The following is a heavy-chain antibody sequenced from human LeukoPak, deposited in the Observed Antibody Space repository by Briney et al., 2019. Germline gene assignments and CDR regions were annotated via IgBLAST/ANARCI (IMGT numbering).Heavy chain of an antibody. CDR3: ARVLRYFDWLSNLYGMDV. J-gene: IGHJ6*02. V-gene: IGHV3-11*01. D-gene: IGHD3-9*01. CDR1: GFTFSDYY. Sequence: GGSLRLSCAASGFTFSDYYMSWIRQAPGKGLEWVSYISSSGSTIYYADSVKGRFTISRDNAKNSLYLQMNSLRAEDTAVYYCARVLRYFDWLSNLYGMDVWGQGTTVTVSS. CDR2: ISSSGSTI.